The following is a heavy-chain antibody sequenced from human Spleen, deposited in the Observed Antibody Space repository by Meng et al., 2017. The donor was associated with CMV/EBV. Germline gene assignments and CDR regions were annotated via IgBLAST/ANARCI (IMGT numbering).Heavy chain of an antibody. CDR1: GFTFSSYT. CDR3: AKASAGRKGFDY. D-gene: IGHD6-13*01. CDR2: ISSSGRAV. V-gene: IGHV3-48*04. J-gene: IGHJ4*02. Sequence: GGSLRLSCTASGFTFSSYTMNWVRQPPGKGLEWVSYISSSGRAVHYADSLRGRFTVSRDNAKNSLYLQMNSLRAEDTALYYCAKASAGRKGFDYWGQGTLVTVSS.